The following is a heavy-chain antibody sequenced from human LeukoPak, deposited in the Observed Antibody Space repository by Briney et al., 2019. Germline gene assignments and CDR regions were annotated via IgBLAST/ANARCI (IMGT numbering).Heavy chain of an antibody. J-gene: IGHJ6*02. V-gene: IGHV1-8*01. CDR2: MNPNSGNT. Sequence: ASVKVSCKASGYTFTGYDINWVRQATGQGLEWMGWMNPNSGNTGYAQKFQGRVTMTRNTSISTAYMELSSLRSEDTAVYYCARGALLNDYGDRYYYYYGMDVWGQGTTVTVSS. D-gene: IGHD4-17*01. CDR3: ARGALLNDYGDRYYYYYGMDV. CDR1: GYTFTGYD.